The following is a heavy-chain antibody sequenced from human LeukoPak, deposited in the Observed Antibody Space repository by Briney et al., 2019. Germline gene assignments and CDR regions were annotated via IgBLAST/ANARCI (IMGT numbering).Heavy chain of an antibody. CDR1: GASISRYY. J-gene: IGHJ5*02. CDR3: ARLTGPAEDHPDWFDP. Sequence: SETLSLTCTVSGASISRYYWSWIRQPPGKGLEWIGYLYYSGSTNYNHSLKSRVTISVDTSKNQFSLKLSSVTAADTAVYYCARLTGPAEDHPDWFDPWGQGTLVTVSS. D-gene: IGHD1-20*01. V-gene: IGHV4-59*01. CDR2: LYYSGST.